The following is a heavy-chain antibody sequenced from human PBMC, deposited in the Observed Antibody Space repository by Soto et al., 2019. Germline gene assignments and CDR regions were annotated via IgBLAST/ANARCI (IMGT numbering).Heavy chain of an antibody. V-gene: IGHV4-39*01. Sequence: QLQLQKSGPGLVKPSETLSLTCTVSGGSISSSSYYWGWIRQPPGKGLEWIGSIYYSGSTYYNPSLKSRVTISVDTSKNQFSLKLSSVTAADTAVYYCARRIAAAPFDYWGQGTLVTVSS. J-gene: IGHJ4*02. D-gene: IGHD6-13*01. CDR1: GGSISSSSYY. CDR2: IYYSGST. CDR3: ARRIAAAPFDY.